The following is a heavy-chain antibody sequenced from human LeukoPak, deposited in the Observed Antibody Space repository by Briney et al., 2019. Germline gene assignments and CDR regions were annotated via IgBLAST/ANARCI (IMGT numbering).Heavy chain of an antibody. V-gene: IGHV4-31*03. D-gene: IGHD2-2*01. CDR1: VGSISSGGYY. J-gene: IGHJ3*02. CDR3: ARTSSPTPQPGYAFDI. CDR2: IYYSGST. Sequence: SQTLSLTCTVSVGSISSGGYYGSWIRQHPGKGLEWIGYIYYSGSTYYNPSLKSRVTKSVDTSKNQFSLRLSSVTAADTAVYYCARTSSPTPQPGYAFDIWGQGTMVTVSS.